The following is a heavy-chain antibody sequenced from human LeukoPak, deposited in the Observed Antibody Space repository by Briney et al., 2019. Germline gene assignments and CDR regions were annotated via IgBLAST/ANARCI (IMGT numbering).Heavy chain of an antibody. CDR1: GFTFSDYY. Sequence: GGSLRLSCAASGFTFSDYYMSWLRQAPGKGLEWVSYISSSGSTIYYADSVKGRFTISRDNAKNSLYLQMNSLRAEDTAVYYCARATHYDAFDIWGQGTMVTVSS. V-gene: IGHV3-11*01. J-gene: IGHJ3*02. CDR2: ISSSGSTI. CDR3: ARATHYDAFDI.